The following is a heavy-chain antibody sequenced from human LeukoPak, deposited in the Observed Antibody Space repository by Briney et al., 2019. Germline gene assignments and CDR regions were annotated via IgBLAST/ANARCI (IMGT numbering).Heavy chain of an antibody. CDR1: GFTFSSYA. D-gene: IGHD1-26*01. CDR2: ISYDGSNK. J-gene: IGHJ4*02. Sequence: GGSLRLSCAASGFTFSSYAMHWVRQAPGKGLEWVAVISYDGSNKYYADSVKGRFTISRDNSKNTLYLQMNSLRAEDTAVYYCARDIPGAVVGATPRGIYWGQGTLVTVSS. CDR3: ARDIPGAVVGATPRGIY. V-gene: IGHV3-30-3*01.